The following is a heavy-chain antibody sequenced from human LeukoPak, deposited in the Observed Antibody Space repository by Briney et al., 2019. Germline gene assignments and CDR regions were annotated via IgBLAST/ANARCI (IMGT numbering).Heavy chain of an antibody. CDR3: ARHPRTRTGVGYCSSTSCPGEYFQH. D-gene: IGHD2-2*01. J-gene: IGHJ1*01. CDR2: IYHSGST. Sequence: SETLSLTCAVSGGSISSGGYSWSWIRQPPGKGLEWIGYIYHSGSTYYNPSLKSRVTISVDTSKNQFSLKLSSVTAADAAVYYCARHPRTRTGVGYCSSTSCPGEYFQHWGQGTLVTVSS. V-gene: IGHV4-30-2*03. CDR1: GGSISSGGYS.